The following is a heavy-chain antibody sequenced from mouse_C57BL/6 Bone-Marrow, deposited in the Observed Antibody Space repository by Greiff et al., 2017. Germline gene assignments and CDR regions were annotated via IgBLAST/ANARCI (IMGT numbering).Heavy chain of an antibody. CDR3: TPIYYDAMDY. CDR1: GFNIKDDY. J-gene: IGHJ4*01. V-gene: IGHV14-4*01. Sequence: VQLQQSGAELVRPGASVKLSCTASGFNIKDDYMHWVKQRPEQGLEWIGWIDPENGDTEYASKFQGQATITADTSSTTAYLQLSSLTSEDTAVYYCTPIYYDAMDYWGQGTSVTVSS. CDR2: IDPENGDT. D-gene: IGHD2-1*01.